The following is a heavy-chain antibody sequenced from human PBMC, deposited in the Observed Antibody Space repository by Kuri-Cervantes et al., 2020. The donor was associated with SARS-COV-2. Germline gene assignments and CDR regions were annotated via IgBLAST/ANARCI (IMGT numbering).Heavy chain of an antibody. V-gene: IGHV3-7*03. CDR3: ARALLLWFGELPSH. J-gene: IGHJ4*02. CDR2: MKQDGSEK. Sequence: SCAASGFTFSSYWMSWVRQAPGKGLEWVANMKQDGSEKYYVDSVKGRFTISRDNAKNSLYLQMNSLRAEDTAVYYCARALLLWFGELPSHWGQGTLVTVSS. D-gene: IGHD3-10*01. CDR1: GFTFSSYW.